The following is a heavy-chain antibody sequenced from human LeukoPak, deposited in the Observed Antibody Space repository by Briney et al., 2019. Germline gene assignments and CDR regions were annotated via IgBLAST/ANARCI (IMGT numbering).Heavy chain of an antibody. J-gene: IGHJ6*03. V-gene: IGHV3-7*01. CDR3: ARVSSSWSGGYYYYCMDV. Sequence: GGSLRLSCAASGFTFSSYWMSWVRQAPGKGLEWVANIKQDGSEKYYVDPVKGRFTISRDNAKNSLYLQMNSLRAEDTAVYYCARVSSSWSGGYYYYCMDVWGKGTTVTVSS. CDR2: IKQDGSEK. D-gene: IGHD6-13*01. CDR1: GFTFSSYW.